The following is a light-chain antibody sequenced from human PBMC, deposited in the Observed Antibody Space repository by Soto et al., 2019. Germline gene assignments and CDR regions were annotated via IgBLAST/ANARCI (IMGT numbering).Light chain of an antibody. CDR3: SSYTTSVRV. J-gene: IGLJ1*01. V-gene: IGLV2-14*01. CDR2: EVT. Sequence: QSVLTQPASVSGSPGQSITISCTGTSSDVGGYIYVSWYQQHPGKAPKLMIYEVTKRPSGVPDRFSGSKSGNTASLTVSGLQIDDEADYYCSSYTTSVRVFGTGTKVTVL. CDR1: SSDVGGYIY.